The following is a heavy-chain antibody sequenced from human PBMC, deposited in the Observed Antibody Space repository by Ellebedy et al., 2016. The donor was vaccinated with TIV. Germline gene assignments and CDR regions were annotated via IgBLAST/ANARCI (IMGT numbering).Heavy chain of an antibody. V-gene: IGHV4-34*01. CDR2: IDHGGST. D-gene: IGHD3-3*01. Sequence: GSLRLSCAVYGGSFSGYSWSWIRQPPGRGLEWIGEIDHGGSTNYNPSLKSRITTSVDTSKNHFSLKLTSVTAADTAVYYCARNILKFLNAFEIWGQGTMVTVSS. CDR1: GGSFSGYS. CDR3: ARNILKFLNAFEI. J-gene: IGHJ3*02.